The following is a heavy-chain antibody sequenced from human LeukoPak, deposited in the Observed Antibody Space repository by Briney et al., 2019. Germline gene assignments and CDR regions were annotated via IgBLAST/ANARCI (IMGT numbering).Heavy chain of an antibody. CDR3: ARAHYYDSSGGAFDI. CDR2: VYHGGST. D-gene: IGHD3-22*01. CDR1: GASINSSHW. Sequence: SETLSLTCAVSGASINSSHWWSWVRQPPGKGLEWIGEVYHGGSTNYNPALESRVTISMDKSKNQFSLKLSSVTAADTAVYYCARAHYYDSSGGAFDIWGQGTMVTVSS. J-gene: IGHJ3*02. V-gene: IGHV4-4*02.